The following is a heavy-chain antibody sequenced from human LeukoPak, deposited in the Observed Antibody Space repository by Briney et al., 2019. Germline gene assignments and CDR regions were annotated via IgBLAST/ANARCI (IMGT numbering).Heavy chain of an antibody. CDR1: GGSISSYY. CDR2: IYYSGST. J-gene: IGHJ4*02. Sequence: PSETLSLTCTVSGGSISSYYWSWIRQPPGKGLEWIGYIYYSGSTNYNPSLKSRVTISVDTSKNQFSLKLSSVTAADTAVYYCARGEMATMGDYWGQGTLVTVSS. V-gene: IGHV4-59*01. D-gene: IGHD5-24*01. CDR3: ARGEMATMGDY.